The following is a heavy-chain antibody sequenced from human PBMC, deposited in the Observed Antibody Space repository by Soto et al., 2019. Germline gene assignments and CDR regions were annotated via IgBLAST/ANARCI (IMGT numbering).Heavy chain of an antibody. Sequence: QVQLQESGPGLVKPSETLSLTCTVSADSISNYYWSWIRQPPGKGLEWIRYIYYSGSTHYNPSLKGRVTISVDTSKNQFSLKLSSVTAADTAVYYCARHLWVGSSWYLGALDIWGQGTMVTVSS. V-gene: IGHV4-59*08. J-gene: IGHJ3*02. CDR3: ARHLWVGSSWYLGALDI. CDR2: IYYSGST. CDR1: ADSISNYY. D-gene: IGHD6-13*01.